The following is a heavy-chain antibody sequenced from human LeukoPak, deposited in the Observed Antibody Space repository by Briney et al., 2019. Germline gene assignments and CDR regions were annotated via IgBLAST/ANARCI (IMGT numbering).Heavy chain of an antibody. CDR3: ARDGCGGDCYLADY. CDR1: GFIFSSYG. D-gene: IGHD2-21*02. V-gene: IGHV3-33*01. Sequence: GGSLRLSCAASGFIFSSYGMHWVRQAPGKGLKWVAVIWYDGSKKHHADSVKGRFTISRDNSKNTLYLQMNSLRAEDTAVYYCARDGCGGDCYLADYWGQGTLVTVSS. J-gene: IGHJ4*02. CDR2: IWYDGSKK.